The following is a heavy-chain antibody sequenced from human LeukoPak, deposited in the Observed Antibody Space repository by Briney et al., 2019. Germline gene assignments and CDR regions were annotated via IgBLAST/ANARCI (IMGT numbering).Heavy chain of an antibody. CDR3: ARTPKYYYDSSGRLDY. CDR2: INHSGST. D-gene: IGHD3-22*01. J-gene: IGHJ4*02. Sequence: KSSETLSLTCAVYGGSFSGYYWSWIRQPPGKGLEWLGEINHSGSTNYNPSLKSRVTISVDTSKNQFSLKLSSVTAADTAVYYCARTPKYYYDSSGRLDYWGQGTLVTVPS. CDR1: GGSFSGYY. V-gene: IGHV4-34*01.